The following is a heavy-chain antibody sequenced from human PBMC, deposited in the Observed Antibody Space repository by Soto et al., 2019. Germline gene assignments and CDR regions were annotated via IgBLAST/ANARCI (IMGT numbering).Heavy chain of an antibody. Sequence: EVQLVESGGGLVQPGGSLRLSCAASGFTLSSYWMHWVRQAPGKGLVWVSRTSRDGTTTQYADSVKGRFTISRDNAKNSLYLQMNSLRAEDTALYYCAKDMGKVVVAAHFDYWGQGTLVTVSS. D-gene: IGHD2-15*01. J-gene: IGHJ4*02. CDR3: AKDMGKVVVAAHFDY. V-gene: IGHV3-74*01. CDR2: TSRDGTTT. CDR1: GFTLSSYW.